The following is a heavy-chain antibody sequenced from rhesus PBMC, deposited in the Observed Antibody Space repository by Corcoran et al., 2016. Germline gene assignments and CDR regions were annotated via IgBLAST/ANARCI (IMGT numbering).Heavy chain of an antibody. J-gene: IGHJ2*01. CDR3: ARGYSWNNVGWYFDL. CDR1: GGSFSSYW. Sequence: QVQLQESGPGLVKPSETLSLTCAVSGGSFSSYWWSWIRQPQGMGLEWIGEINGNSVSTNYNPSLKRRVTGSKDASKNPFSLTLSSVTAADTAVYYCARGYSWNNVGWYFDLWGPGTPITISS. CDR2: INGNSVST. D-gene: IGHD1-20*01. V-gene: IGHV4-80*01.